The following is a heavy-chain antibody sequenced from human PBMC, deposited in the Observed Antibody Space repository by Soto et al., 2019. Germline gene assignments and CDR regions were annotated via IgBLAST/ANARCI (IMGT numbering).Heavy chain of an antibody. V-gene: IGHV4-34*01. CDR2: INPSGST. J-gene: IGHJ3*02. CDR1: GGSFSGYY. CDR3: ARGRSIWGRPGSMDFDI. D-gene: IGHD3-16*01. Sequence: QVQLQQWGAGLLKPSETLSLTCAVYGGSFSGYYWSWIRQPPGKGREWIGEINPSGSTNYNPSLNSRGTISVDTSKNQFSLKLSSVTAADTAVYYCARGRSIWGRPGSMDFDIWGQGTMVTVSS.